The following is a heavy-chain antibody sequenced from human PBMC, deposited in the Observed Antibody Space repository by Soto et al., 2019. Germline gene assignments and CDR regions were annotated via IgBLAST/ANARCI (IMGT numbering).Heavy chain of an antibody. CDR1: GYTFTNYY. J-gene: IGHJ3*02. Sequence: ASVKVSCKASGYTFTNYYMHWVRQAPGQGLEWMGIINPSGGSTSYAQKFQGRVTMTRDTSTSTVYMELSSLRSEDTAVYYCAREIDSIVGATLAFEIWGQGTMVTV. CDR2: INPSGGST. CDR3: AREIDSIVGATLAFEI. V-gene: IGHV1-46*01. D-gene: IGHD1-26*01.